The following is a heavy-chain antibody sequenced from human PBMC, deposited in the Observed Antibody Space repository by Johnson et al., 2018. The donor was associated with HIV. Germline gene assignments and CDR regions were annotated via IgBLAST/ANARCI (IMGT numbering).Heavy chain of an antibody. CDR1: GFTFSNYY. J-gene: IGHJ3*02. D-gene: IGHD5-18*01. CDR2: ISSSGSIK. CDR3: ARDRVVTVDTAMGYDAFDI. V-gene: IGHV3-11*01. Sequence: QVQLVESGGVLVKPGGSLRLSCAASGFTFSNYYMSWIRQAPGKGLEWVSYISSSGSIKKYADSVKGRLNISRDNSKNKVYLQMNSLRAEDTALYYCARDRVVTVDTAMGYDAFDIWGQGTMVTVSS.